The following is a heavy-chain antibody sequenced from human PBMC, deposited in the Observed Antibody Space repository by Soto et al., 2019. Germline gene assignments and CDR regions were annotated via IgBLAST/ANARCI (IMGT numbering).Heavy chain of an antibody. CDR2: IFDSGNA. V-gene: IGHV4-59*08. CDR1: EGKSKNYG. D-gene: IGHD4-4*01. J-gene: IGHJ4*02. CDR3: ARHRRTTVAKFYFDN. Sequence: SETLCVTSTVAEGKSKNYGWSWILKKPGKGLEWIAYIFDSGNANYNPSLKSRVTISVDTSKNQFSLKLTSVTAADTAVYYCARHRRTTVAKFYFDNWGQGALVTVSS.